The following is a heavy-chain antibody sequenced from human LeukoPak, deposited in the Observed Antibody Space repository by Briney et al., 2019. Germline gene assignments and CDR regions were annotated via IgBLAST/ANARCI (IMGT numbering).Heavy chain of an antibody. CDR2: ISYDGSNK. J-gene: IGHJ4*02. Sequence: PGRSLRLSCAASGFTFSSYGMHWVRQAPGKGLEWVAVISYDGSNKYYADSVKGRFTISRDNSKNTLYLRMNSLRAEDTAVYYCAKGGYYDSSGYYDGPDYWGQGTLVTVSS. CDR1: GFTFSSYG. V-gene: IGHV3-30*18. CDR3: AKGGYYDSSGYYDGPDY. D-gene: IGHD3-22*01.